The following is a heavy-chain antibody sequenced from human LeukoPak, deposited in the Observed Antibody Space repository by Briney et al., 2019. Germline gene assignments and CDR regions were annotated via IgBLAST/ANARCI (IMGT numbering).Heavy chain of an antibody. CDR3: GRDGVPAAADY. J-gene: IGHJ4*02. CDR2: IKSDGTST. Sequence: GGSLRLSCAVSGFTFSSHWMRWVRQAPGKGLVWVSDIKSDGTSTNYADSVKGRFTISRDNAKNTLFLQMNSLRAEDTAVYYCGRDGVPAAADYWGQGTLVTVSS. V-gene: IGHV3-74*01. D-gene: IGHD2-2*01. CDR1: GFTFSSHW.